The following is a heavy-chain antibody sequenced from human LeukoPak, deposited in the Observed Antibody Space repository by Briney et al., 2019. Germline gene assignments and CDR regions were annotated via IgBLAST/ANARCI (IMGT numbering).Heavy chain of an antibody. V-gene: IGHV1-2*02. J-gene: IGHJ4*02. CDR1: VYTFTVYF. CDR2: INPNSGGT. CDR3: ARGRGAATTVVTATLDDY. Sequence: ASVTVSCKASVYTFTVYFMHWVRQAPGQGLEWMGWINPNSGGTKYAQKFQGRVTMTRDKSITTAYMELSRLTSDDTAVYYCARGRGAATTVVTATLDDYWGQGTLVTV. D-gene: IGHD4-23*01.